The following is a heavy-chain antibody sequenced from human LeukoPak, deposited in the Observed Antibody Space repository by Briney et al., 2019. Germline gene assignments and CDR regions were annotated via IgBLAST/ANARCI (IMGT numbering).Heavy chain of an antibody. V-gene: IGHV1-2*02. CDR1: GYTFTGYY. J-gene: IGHJ4*02. CDR3: ARDDFWSGYYTH. Sequence: ASVKVSCKASGYTFTGYYMHWVRQAPGQGLEWMGWINPNSGGTNYAQKFQGRVTMTRDTSISTAYMEQSRLRSDDTAVYYCARDDFWSGYYTHWGQGTLVTVSS. CDR2: INPNSGGT. D-gene: IGHD3-3*01.